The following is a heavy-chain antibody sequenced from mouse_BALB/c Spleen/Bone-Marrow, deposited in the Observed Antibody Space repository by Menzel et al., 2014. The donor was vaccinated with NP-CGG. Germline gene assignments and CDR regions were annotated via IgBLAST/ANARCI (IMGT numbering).Heavy chain of an antibody. J-gene: IGHJ2*01. CDR3: ARLGYYGYLVD. CDR1: GFDFRRFW. CDR2: INPESSTI. Sequence: EVQGVESGGGLVQPGGSLKLSCAASGFDFRRFWMSWVRQAPGKGLEWIGEINPESSTINYTPSLKDKFIISRDNAKNTLYLQMSKVRSEDTALYYCARLGYYGYLVDRGQGTTLTVSS. V-gene: IGHV4-1*02. D-gene: IGHD2-3*01.